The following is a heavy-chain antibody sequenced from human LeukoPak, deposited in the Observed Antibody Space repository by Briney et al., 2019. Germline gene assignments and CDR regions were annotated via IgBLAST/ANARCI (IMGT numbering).Heavy chain of an antibody. CDR1: GFTFSSYS. V-gene: IGHV3-21*01. Sequence: GGSLRLSCAASGFTFSSYSMNWVRQAPGKGLEWVSSISSSSSYIYYADSVKGRFTISRDNAKNSLYLQMNSLRAEDTAVYYCARDRFYYYDSSGYLREADYWGQGTLVTVSS. J-gene: IGHJ4*02. CDR3: ARDRFYYYDSSGYLREADY. D-gene: IGHD3-22*01. CDR2: ISSSSSYI.